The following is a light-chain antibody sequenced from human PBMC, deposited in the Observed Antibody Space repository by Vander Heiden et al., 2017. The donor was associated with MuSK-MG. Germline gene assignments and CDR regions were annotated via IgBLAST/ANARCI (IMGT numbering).Light chain of an antibody. V-gene: IGKV1-39*01. Sequence: DIQMTQSPYSLSASVGDRVSITCRASQTIRSNLNWYQQKPGTAPKLLIHTASTLQSGVPSRFSGSGSGTDFTLTISRLQPEEFPTYYCQQSDSVPHTFGQGTKLEIK. CDR3: QQSDSVPHT. CDR2: TAS. CDR1: QTIRSN. J-gene: IGKJ2*01.